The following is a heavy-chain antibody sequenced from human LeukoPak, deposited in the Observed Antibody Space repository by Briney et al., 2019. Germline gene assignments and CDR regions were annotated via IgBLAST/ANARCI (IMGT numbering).Heavy chain of an antibody. CDR3: ARGSGATMGI. Sequence: SETLSLTCTVSGGSISSGDYYWSWIRQPPGKGLEWIGYIYYSGSTHYNPSLKSRVTISVDTSKNQFSLKLSSVTAADTAVYYCARGSGATMGIWGQGTLVTVSS. CDR1: GGSISSGDYY. CDR2: IYYSGST. V-gene: IGHV4-30-4*01. J-gene: IGHJ4*02. D-gene: IGHD5-12*01.